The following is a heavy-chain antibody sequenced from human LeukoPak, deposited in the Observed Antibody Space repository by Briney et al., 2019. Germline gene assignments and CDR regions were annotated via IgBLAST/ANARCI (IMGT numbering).Heavy chain of an antibody. CDR3: ASLKGHYGDYSSLDY. D-gene: IGHD4-17*01. V-gene: IGHV4-39*01. CDR1: GGSISSSSYY. CDR2: IYYSGST. J-gene: IGHJ4*02. Sequence: SETLSLTCTVSGGSISSSSYYWGWIRQPPGKGLEWIGSIYYSGSTYYNPSLKSRVTISVDTSKNQFSLKLSSVTAADTAVYYCASLKGHYGDYSSLDYWGQGTLVTVSS.